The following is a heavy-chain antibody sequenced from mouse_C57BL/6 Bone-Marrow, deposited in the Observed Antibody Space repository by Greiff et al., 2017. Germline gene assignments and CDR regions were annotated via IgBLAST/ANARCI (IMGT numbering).Heavy chain of an antibody. D-gene: IGHD2-1*01. CDR2: IDPSASYT. CDR3: AYGNYVGFAY. CDR1: GYTFTSYW. Sequence: QVQLQQPGAELVKPGASVKLSCKASGYTFTSYWMQWVQQRPGQGLEWIGEIDPSASYTNYNQQFKGKAIFTVDTSSRPAYMQLSSLTSEDAAVYYCAYGNYVGFAYWGQGTLVTVSA. V-gene: IGHV1-50*01. J-gene: IGHJ3*01.